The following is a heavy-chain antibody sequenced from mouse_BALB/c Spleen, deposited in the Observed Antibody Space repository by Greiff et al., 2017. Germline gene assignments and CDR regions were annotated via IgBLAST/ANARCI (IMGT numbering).Heavy chain of an antibody. CDR1: GYSFTSYW. CDR3: ARGFTTVVAPYYFDY. J-gene: IGHJ2*01. CDR2: IYPGNSDT. Sequence: QVQLQQSGTVLARPGASVKMSCKASGYSFTSYWMHWVKQRPGQGLEWIGAIYPGNSDTSYNQKFKDKATLTVDKSSSTAYMQLSSPTSEDSAVYYCARGFTTVVAPYYFDYWGQGTTLTVSS. V-gene: IGHV1-87*01. D-gene: IGHD1-1*01.